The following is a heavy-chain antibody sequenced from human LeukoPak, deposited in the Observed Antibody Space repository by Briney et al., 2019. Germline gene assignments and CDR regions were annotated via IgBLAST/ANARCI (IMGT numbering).Heavy chain of an antibody. V-gene: IGHV3-21*01. Sequence: PGGSLRLSCAASGFTFSTYSMNWVRQAPGKGLEWVSSITSPVGRIYYADSLKGRITISRDNARSSLYLQMNSLIAEDTAVYYCATDGRSSGWYGFDYWGLGTLVTVSS. J-gene: IGHJ4*02. D-gene: IGHD6-19*01. CDR3: ATDGRSSGWYGFDY. CDR2: ITSPVGRI. CDR1: GFTFSTYS.